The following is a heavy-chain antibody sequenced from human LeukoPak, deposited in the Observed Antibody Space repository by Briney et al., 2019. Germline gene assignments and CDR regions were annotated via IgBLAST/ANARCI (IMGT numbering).Heavy chain of an antibody. CDR1: GFTFSSYA. CDR3: AREARYSSSWYRLDAFDI. J-gene: IGHJ3*02. CDR2: ISYDGSNK. D-gene: IGHD6-13*01. Sequence: GGSLRLSCAASGFTFSSYAMHWVRQAPGKGLEWVAVISYDGSNKYYADSVKGRFTISRDNSKNTLYLQMNSLRAEDTAVYYCAREARYSSSWYRLDAFDIWGQGTMVTVSS. V-gene: IGHV3-30*04.